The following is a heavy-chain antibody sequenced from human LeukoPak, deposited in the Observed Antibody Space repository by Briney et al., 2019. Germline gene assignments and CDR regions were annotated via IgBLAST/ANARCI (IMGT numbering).Heavy chain of an antibody. V-gene: IGHV1-2*06. CDR3: AREPPAGDYFDY. CDR1: GYTFTSYY. Sequence: ASVKVSCKASGYTFTSYYMHWVRQAPGQGLEWMGRINPNSGGTNYAQKFQGRVTMTRDTSISTAYMELSRLRSDDTAVYYCAREPPAGDYFDYWGQGTLVTVSS. D-gene: IGHD3-10*01. J-gene: IGHJ4*02. CDR2: INPNSGGT.